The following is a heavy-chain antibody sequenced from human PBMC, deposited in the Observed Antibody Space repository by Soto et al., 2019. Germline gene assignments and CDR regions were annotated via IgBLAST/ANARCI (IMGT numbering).Heavy chain of an antibody. CDR2: IYYSGST. Sequence: QVQLQESGPGLVKPSENLSLTCTVSGGSISSYYWSWIRQPPGKGLEWIGYIYYSGSTNYNPSLKSRVTISVDTSKNQFSRKLSSVTAADTAVYYCARESRGDTRGFDYWGQGTLVTVSS. CDR1: GGSISSYY. J-gene: IGHJ4*02. D-gene: IGHD3-10*01. CDR3: ARESRGDTRGFDY. V-gene: IGHV4-59*01.